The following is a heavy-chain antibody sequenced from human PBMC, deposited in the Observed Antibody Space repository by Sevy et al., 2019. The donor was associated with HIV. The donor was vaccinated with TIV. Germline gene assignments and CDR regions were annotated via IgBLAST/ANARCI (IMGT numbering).Heavy chain of an antibody. Sequence: GGSLRLSCAASGFTFSSYSMNWVRQAPGKGLEWVSYISSSSSTIYYADSVKGRFTISRENAKNSLYLQMNSLRDEDTAVYYCARDLDYYDSSGYSRADAFDIWGQGTMVTVSS. CDR2: ISSSSSTI. D-gene: IGHD3-22*01. CDR3: ARDLDYYDSSGYSRADAFDI. V-gene: IGHV3-48*02. J-gene: IGHJ3*02. CDR1: GFTFSSYS.